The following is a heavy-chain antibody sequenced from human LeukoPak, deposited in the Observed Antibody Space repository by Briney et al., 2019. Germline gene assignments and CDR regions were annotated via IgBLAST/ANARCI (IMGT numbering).Heavy chain of an antibody. D-gene: IGHD3-3*01. CDR1: GFTISSYA. V-gene: IGHV3-72*01. CDR3: VIRSFAAFTL. CDR2: TTDKAHSYTA. Sequence: GGSLSLSCVASGFTISSYAMNWVRQAPGKGLEWVGRTTDKAHSYTAQYATSVKGRFTISRDESENSLYLQMNAVKTEDTAVYYCVIRSFAAFTLWGQGTMVTVSS. J-gene: IGHJ3*01.